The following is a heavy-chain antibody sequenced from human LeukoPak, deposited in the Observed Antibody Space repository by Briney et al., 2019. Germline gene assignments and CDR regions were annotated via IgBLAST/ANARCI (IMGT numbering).Heavy chain of an antibody. CDR3: ARAGFTFSDYFGSFFDY. D-gene: IGHD3-10*01. V-gene: IGHV3-30*04. CDR2: ISYDGSNK. J-gene: IGHJ4*02. CDR1: GFTFSSYA. Sequence: GGSLRLSCAASGFTFSSYAMHWVRQAPGKGLEWVAVISYDGSNKYYADSVKGRFTISRDNSKNTLYLQMNSLRAEDTAVYYCARAGFTFSDYFGSFFDYWGQGTLVTVSS.